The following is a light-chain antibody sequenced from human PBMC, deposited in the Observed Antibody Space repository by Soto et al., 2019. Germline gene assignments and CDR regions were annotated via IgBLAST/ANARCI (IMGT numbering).Light chain of an antibody. Sequence: QITKSPSTLSASVGDRVTITCRASQSIGRFLAWYQHQPGKAPKLLIYDASTLESGVPSRFSGTGSGTEFTFSITSLQPEDFGTYYCLQCDRGWTFGQGTKVDI. CDR2: DAS. CDR1: QSIGRF. J-gene: IGKJ1*01. CDR3: LQCDRGWT. V-gene: IGKV1-5*01.